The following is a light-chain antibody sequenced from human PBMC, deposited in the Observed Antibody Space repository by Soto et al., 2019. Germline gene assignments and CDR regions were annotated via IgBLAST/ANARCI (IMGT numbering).Light chain of an antibody. CDR3: HQHGGSPET. CDR2: GAS. V-gene: IGKV3-20*01. Sequence: EIVLTQSPGTLSLSPGERATLSCRASQSVNSNSLAWYQQKPGQAPRVFIYGASTRATGIPDRFIGSGSGTEFILTISRLEPDDFAIYHCHQHGGSPETFGQGTKVDIK. CDR1: QSVNSNS. J-gene: IGKJ1*01.